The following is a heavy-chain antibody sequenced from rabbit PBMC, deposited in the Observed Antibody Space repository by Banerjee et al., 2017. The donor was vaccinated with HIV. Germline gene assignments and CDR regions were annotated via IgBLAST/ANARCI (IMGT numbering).Heavy chain of an antibody. V-gene: IGHV1S45*01. CDR3: ARGAGYGYYFDL. D-gene: IGHD6-1*01. CDR2: IYTGSGST. Sequence: QEQLEESGGDLVKPEGSLKLSCKASGFDFSSYAMSWVRQAPGKGLEWIACIYTGSGSTYYASWAKGRFTISKTSSTTVTLQMTSLTAADTATYFCARGAGYGYYFDLWGQGTLVTVS. J-gene: IGHJ4*01. CDR1: GFDFSSYA.